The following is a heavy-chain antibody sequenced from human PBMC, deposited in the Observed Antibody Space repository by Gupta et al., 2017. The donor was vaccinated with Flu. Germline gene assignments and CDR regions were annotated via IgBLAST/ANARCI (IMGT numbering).Heavy chain of an antibody. CDR2: IYYSGST. CDR3: ASLGSYYSFYYFDY. J-gene: IGHJ4*02. V-gene: IGHV4-39*01. CDR1: GGSISSSSYY. Sequence: QLQLQESGPGLVKPSETLSLTCTASGGSISSSSYYWGWIRQPPGKGLEWIGSIYYSGSTYYNPSLKSRVTISVDTSKNQFSLKLSSVTAADTAVYYCASLGSYYSFYYFDYWGQGTLVTVSS. D-gene: IGHD1-26*01.